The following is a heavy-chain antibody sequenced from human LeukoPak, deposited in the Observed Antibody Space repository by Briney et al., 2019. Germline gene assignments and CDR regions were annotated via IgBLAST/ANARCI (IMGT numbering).Heavy chain of an antibody. CDR3: ARLDYYGSGSYGLSFDY. Sequence: SETLSLTCTVSGGSISSPPYYWGWIRQPPGKGLEWIGSIYYSGSTYYNPSLKSRVTISVDTSKNQFSLKLSSVTAADTAVYYCARLDYYGSGSYGLSFDYWGQGTLVTFSS. CDR1: GGSISSPPYY. D-gene: IGHD3-10*01. J-gene: IGHJ4*02. V-gene: IGHV4-39*01. CDR2: IYYSGST.